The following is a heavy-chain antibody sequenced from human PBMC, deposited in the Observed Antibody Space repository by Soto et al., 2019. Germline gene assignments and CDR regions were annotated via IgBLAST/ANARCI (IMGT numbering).Heavy chain of an antibody. V-gene: IGHV4-30-4*01. Sequence: QVQLQESGPGLVEPSQTLSLTCTVSGGSVSSGGYFWSWIRQPPGEGLEWIGPIYNSGSTYSNPSLRRRVTISVDTSKSQFSLKLSSVTAADTAVYYWARGPSADKIDFWGQGTLVTVSS. CDR3: ARGPSADKIDF. J-gene: IGHJ4*02. D-gene: IGHD3-3*01. CDR1: GGSVSSGGYF. CDR2: IYNSGST.